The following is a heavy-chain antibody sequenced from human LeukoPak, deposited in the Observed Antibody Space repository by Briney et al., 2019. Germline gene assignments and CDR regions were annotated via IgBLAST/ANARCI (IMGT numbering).Heavy chain of an antibody. Sequence: PSETLSLTCTVSGGSISSSSYYWGWIRQPPGKGLEWIGSIYYRGTTYYNPSLKSRVTISVDTSKNQFSLKLNSVTAAGTAVYNCARHAPNPNWLWYFDLWGRGTLVTLSS. CDR3: ARHAPNPNWLWYFDL. D-gene: IGHD3-22*01. J-gene: IGHJ2*01. V-gene: IGHV4-39*01. CDR2: IYYRGTT. CDR1: GGSISSSSYY.